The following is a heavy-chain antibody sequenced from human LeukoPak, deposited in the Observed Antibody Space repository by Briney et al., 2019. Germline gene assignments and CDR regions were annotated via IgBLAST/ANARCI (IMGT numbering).Heavy chain of an antibody. CDR3: ARSWIGYCSSTSCYADPYYYMDV. D-gene: IGHD2-2*01. J-gene: IGHJ6*03. V-gene: IGHV1-69*05. CDR2: IIPIFGTA. CDR1: GGTFSSYA. Sequence: SVKVSCKASGGTFSSYAISWVRQAPGQGLEWMGGIIPIFGTANYAQKFQGRVTITTDESTSTAYMELSSLRSEDTAVYYCARSWIGYCSSTSCYADPYYYMDVWGKGTTVTVSS.